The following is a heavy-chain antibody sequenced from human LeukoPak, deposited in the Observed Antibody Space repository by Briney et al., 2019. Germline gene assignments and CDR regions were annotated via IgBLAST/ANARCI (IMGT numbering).Heavy chain of an antibody. CDR3: AKGWGPAAHPFADYYYMDV. Sequence: QPGGSLRLSCAASGFTFSSYAMSWVRQAPGKGLEWVSAINGSCGSTYYADSGKGRFTISRDNSKNTLYLQMNSLSAEDTAVYYCAKGWGPAAHPFADYYYMDVWGKGTTVTVSS. CDR2: INGSCGST. V-gene: IGHV3-23*01. CDR1: GFTFSSYA. J-gene: IGHJ6*03. D-gene: IGHD2-2*01.